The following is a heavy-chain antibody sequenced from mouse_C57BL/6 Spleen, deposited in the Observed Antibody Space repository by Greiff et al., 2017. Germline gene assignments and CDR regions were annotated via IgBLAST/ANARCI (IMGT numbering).Heavy chain of an antibody. J-gene: IGHJ2*01. CDR3: APNYYGSGRNFDY. CDR2: IDPSDSYT. D-gene: IGHD1-1*01. Sequence: QVQLQQPGAELVRPGTSVKLSCKASGYTFTSYWMHWVKQRPGQGLEWIGVIDPSDSYTNYNQKFKGKATLTVDTSSSTAYMQLSSLTSEDSAVYYCAPNYYGSGRNFDYWGQGTTLTVSS. V-gene: IGHV1-59*01. CDR1: GYTFTSYW.